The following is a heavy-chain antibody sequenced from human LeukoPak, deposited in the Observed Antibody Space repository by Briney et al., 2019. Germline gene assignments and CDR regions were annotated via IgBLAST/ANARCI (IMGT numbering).Heavy chain of an antibody. D-gene: IGHD6-19*01. CDR1: GFTFSSYE. V-gene: IGHV3-48*03. CDR3: ARIGDTSGWSDG. J-gene: IGHJ4*02. CDR2: ISSSGSTI. Sequence: AGGSLRLSCAASGFTFSSYEMNWVRQAPGKGLEWVSYISSSGSTIYYADSVKGRFTISRDNAKNSLYLQMNSLRAEDTAVYYCARIGDTSGWSDGWGQGTLVTVSS.